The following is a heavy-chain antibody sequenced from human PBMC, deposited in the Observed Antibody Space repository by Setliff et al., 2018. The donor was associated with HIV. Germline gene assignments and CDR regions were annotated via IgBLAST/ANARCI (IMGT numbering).Heavy chain of an antibody. D-gene: IGHD1-26*01. V-gene: IGHV4-59*11. CDR2: IYTTGST. J-gene: IGHJ3*02. Sequence: ASETLSLTCTVSGGSMSTRYWSWIRQTPGKGLEWIGHIYTTGSTHYNPSLRSRVTIPIDTSKSHFSLRLKSVTAADTALYYCASGSPFDGFDMWGQGTMVTVSS. CDR3: ASGSPFDGFDM. CDR1: GGSMSTRY.